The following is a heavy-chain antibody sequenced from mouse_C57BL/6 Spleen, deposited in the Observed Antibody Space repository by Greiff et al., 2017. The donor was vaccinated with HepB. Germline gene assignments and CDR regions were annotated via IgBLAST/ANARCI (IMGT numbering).Heavy chain of an antibody. Sequence: EVHLVESGPGMVKPSQSLSLTCTVTGYSITSGYDWHWIRHFPGNKLEWMGYISYSGSTNYNPSLKSRISITHDTSKNHFFLKLNSVTTEDTATYYCAREDYDGFAYWGQGTLVTVSA. CDR3: AREDYDGFAY. CDR2: ISYSGST. J-gene: IGHJ3*01. D-gene: IGHD2-4*01. V-gene: IGHV3-1*01. CDR1: GYSITSGYD.